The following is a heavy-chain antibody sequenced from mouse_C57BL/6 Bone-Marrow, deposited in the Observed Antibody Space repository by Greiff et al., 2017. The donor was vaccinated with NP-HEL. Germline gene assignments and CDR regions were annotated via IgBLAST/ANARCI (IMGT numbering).Heavy chain of an antibody. CDR2: IYPGNSDT. CDR1: GYTFTSYW. Sequence: EVQLQQSGTVLARPGASVKMSCKTSGYTFTSYWMHWVKQRPGQGLDWIGAIYPGNSDTSYNEKFKGKATLTAVTYTSTAYMELSSLTKEDAAFYYCTSDGYCGTYWGQGTLVTVSA. V-gene: IGHV1-5*01. D-gene: IGHD2-3*01. CDR3: TSDGYCGTY. J-gene: IGHJ3*01.